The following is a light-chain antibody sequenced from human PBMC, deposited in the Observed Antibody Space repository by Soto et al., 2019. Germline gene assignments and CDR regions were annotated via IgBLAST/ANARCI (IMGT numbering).Light chain of an antibody. J-gene: IGLJ2*01. CDR2: DNN. Sequence: QSVLTQPPSVSAAPGQKVTISCSGGSSNIGNNYVSWYQQLPGTAPKLLIYDNNKRPSGIPDRFSGSKSGTSATLGITGLQTGDEADYYCGTWDSSLSAHVVFGGGTKLTVL. CDR3: GTWDSSLSAHVV. V-gene: IGLV1-51*01. CDR1: SSNIGNNY.